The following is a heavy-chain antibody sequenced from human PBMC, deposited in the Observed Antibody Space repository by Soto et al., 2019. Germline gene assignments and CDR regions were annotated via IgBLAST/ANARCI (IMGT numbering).Heavy chain of an antibody. CDR1: GGSISNYY. CDR2: IYYSGTT. Sequence: QVQLQESGPGLVKPSETLSLTCTVSGGSISNYYWTWIRQPPGKGLEWIGNIYYSGTTNYNPSLKSRVPISVDTSKKQFSLKLSSVTAADTAVYYCARGQYYFDYWGQGTLVTVSS. V-gene: IGHV4-59*01. J-gene: IGHJ4*02. CDR3: ARGQYYFDY.